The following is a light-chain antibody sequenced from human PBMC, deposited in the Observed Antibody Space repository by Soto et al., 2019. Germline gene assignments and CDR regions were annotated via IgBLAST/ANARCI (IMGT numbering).Light chain of an antibody. J-gene: IGKJ4*01. Sequence: DIQMTQSPSSLSASVGDRVTITCQASQDISNYLNWYQQKPGKAPKLLIYDASNLETGVPSRFSGSGSRTDFTFTNSSLQPEDIATYYCQPRGTFGGGTKLEIK. V-gene: IGKV1-33*01. CDR3: QPRGT. CDR1: QDISNY. CDR2: DAS.